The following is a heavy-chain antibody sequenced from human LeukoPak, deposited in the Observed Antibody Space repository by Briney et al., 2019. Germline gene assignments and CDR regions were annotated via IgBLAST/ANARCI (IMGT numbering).Heavy chain of an antibody. CDR1: GFTFSDCD. CDR2: IGTAGEK. D-gene: IGHD1-1*01. Sequence: GGSLRLSCAASGFTFSDCDMHWVRQATGKGLEWVSAIGTAGEKYYTGSVKGRFPLSRENAKNSLYLQMNSLRAEDTAVYYCARVAKERVGGVYYFDYWGQGTLVTVSS. J-gene: IGHJ4*02. CDR3: ARVAKERVGGVYYFDY. V-gene: IGHV3-13*01.